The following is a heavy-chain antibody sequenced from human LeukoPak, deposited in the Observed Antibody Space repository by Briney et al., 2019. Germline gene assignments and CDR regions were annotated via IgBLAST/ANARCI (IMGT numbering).Heavy chain of an antibody. V-gene: IGHV1-69*06. J-gene: IGHJ6*03. CDR1: GGTFSSYA. D-gene: IGHD6-6*01. CDR3: ARGLAARPPGSIYYYYMDV. CDR2: IIPIFGTA. Sequence: GSSVKVSCKASGGTFSSYAISWVRQAPGQGLEWMGGIIPIFGTANYAQKFQGRVTITADKSTSTAYMELSSLRSEDTAVYYCARGLAARPPGSIYYYYMDVWGKGTTVTVSS.